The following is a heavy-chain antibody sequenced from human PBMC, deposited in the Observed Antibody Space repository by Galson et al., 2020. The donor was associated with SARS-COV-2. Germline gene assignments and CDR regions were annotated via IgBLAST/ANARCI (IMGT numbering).Heavy chain of an antibody. CDR1: GGSISSTTYY. J-gene: IGHJ3*02. V-gene: IGHV4-39*01. Sequence: ETSETLSLTCTVSGGSISSTTYYWAWIRQPPGKGLEWIGSIYYSGSTSYNASLKSRVTMSVETSMNQFSLKLSSVTAADTAVYYCARRGRGNTMIVWAFDIWGQGTMVTVSS. D-gene: IGHD3-22*01. CDR3: ARRGRGNTMIVWAFDI. CDR2: IYYSGST.